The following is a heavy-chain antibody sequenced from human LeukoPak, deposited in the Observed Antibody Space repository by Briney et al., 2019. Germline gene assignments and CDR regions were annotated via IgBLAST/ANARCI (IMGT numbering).Heavy chain of an antibody. CDR3: AKEAFDI. CDR1: GFTFSDFS. Sequence: GGSLRLSCSASGFTFSDFSMNWVRQAPGKGLEWVSAISGSAGSTYYADSVKGRFTIFRDNSKNTLYLQMNSLRAEDTALYYCAKEAFDIWGQGTMVTVSS. CDR2: ISGSAGST. J-gene: IGHJ3*02. V-gene: IGHV3-23*01.